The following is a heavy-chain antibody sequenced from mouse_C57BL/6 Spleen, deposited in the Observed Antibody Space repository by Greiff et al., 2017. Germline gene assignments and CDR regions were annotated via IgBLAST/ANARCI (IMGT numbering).Heavy chain of an antibody. J-gene: IGHJ2*01. CDR2: IGPETGGT. CDR1: GYTFTDYE. D-gene: IGHD3-2*02. CDR3: TRSGSSDFDY. V-gene: IGHV1-15*01. Sequence: VKLQESGAELVRPGASVTLSCKASGYTFTDYEMNWVKQTPVHGLEWIGAIGPETGGTAYNQTFKGKAILTADNSYRTAYMELRSLTSEDSAVYYFTRSGSSDFDYWGQGTTLTVSS.